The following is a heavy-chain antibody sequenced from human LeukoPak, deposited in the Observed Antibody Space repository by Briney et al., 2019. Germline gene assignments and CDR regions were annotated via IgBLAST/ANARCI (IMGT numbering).Heavy chain of an antibody. D-gene: IGHD2-15*01. V-gene: IGHV4-34*01. Sequence: PSETLSLTCAVYGGSFSGYYWSWIRQPPGKGLEWIGEITHSGSTYYNPSLKSRVTISVDTSKNQFSLKLSSVTAADTAVYYCASVVVVAAKDADFDYWGQGTLVTVSS. CDR1: GGSFSGYY. J-gene: IGHJ4*02. CDR2: ITHSGST. CDR3: ASVVVVAAKDADFDY.